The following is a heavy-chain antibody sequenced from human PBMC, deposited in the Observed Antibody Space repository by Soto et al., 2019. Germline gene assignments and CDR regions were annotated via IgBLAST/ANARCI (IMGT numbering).Heavy chain of an antibody. CDR1: GGTFSSYT. D-gene: IGHD2-2*01. CDR2: IIPILGIA. Sequence: QVQLVQSGAEVKKPGSSVKVSCKASGGTFSSYTISWVQQAPGQGLEWMGRIIPILGIANYAQKFQGRVTITADKSTSTAYMELSSLRSEDTAVYYCASRLGYCSSTSCYADYYYYMDVWGKGPRSPSP. V-gene: IGHV1-69*02. CDR3: ASRLGYCSSTSCYADYYYYMDV. J-gene: IGHJ6*03.